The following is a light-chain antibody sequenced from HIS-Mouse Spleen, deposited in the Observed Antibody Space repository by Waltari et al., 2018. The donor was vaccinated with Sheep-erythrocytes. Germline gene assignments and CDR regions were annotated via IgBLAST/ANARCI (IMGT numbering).Light chain of an antibody. Sequence: DITMPQSPPSLSASVGDRVTITCQASQDISNYLNWYQQKPGKAPKLLIYDASNLETGVPSRFSGSGSGTDFTFTISSLQPEDIATYYCQQYDNLPLTFGGGTKVEIK. CDR1: QDISNY. CDR2: DAS. J-gene: IGKJ4*01. CDR3: QQYDNLPLT. V-gene: IGKV1-33*01.